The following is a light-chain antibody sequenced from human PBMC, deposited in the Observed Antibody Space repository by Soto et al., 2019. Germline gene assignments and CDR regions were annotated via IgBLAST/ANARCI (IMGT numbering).Light chain of an antibody. J-gene: IGLJ2*01. Sequence: QSALTQPRSVSGSPGQSVTISCTGTSSDVGGYKYVPWYQQHPDKAPKLMIYDVTKRPSGVPDRFSGSKSGNTASLTISGLQAEDEADYYCCSYVGSYTAVFGGGTKLTVL. CDR2: DVT. V-gene: IGLV2-11*01. CDR1: SSDVGGYKY. CDR3: CSYVGSYTAV.